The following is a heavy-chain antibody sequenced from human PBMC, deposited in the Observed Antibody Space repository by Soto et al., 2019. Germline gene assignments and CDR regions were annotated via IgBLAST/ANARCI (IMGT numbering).Heavy chain of an antibody. V-gene: IGHV1-69*12. CDR3: ASSVAKYYYYGMDV. D-gene: IGHD5-12*01. CDR2: IIPIFGTA. J-gene: IGHJ6*02. CDR1: GGTFSSYA. Sequence: QVQLVQSGAEVKKPGSSVKVSCKASGGTFSSYAISWVRQAPGQGLEWMGGIIPIFGTANYAQKFQGRVTRTADESTSTAYMERSSLRSEDTAVYYGASSVAKYYYYGMDVWGQGTTVTVSS.